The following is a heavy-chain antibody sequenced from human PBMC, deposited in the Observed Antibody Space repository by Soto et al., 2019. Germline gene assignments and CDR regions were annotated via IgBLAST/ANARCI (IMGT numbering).Heavy chain of an antibody. CDR2: IIPIFGTA. CDR1: RVAFSKFI. Sequence: SVKVSCKASRVAFSKFIVTWVRQAPGLGLEWVGGIIPIFGTANYAQKFQGRVTITADESTSTSYMEVNNLRSGDTAVYYCAKVRYSSPMGYYYGMDVWGQGTTVTVS. V-gene: IGHV1-69*13. CDR3: AKVRYSSPMGYYYGMDV. J-gene: IGHJ6*02. D-gene: IGHD6-19*01.